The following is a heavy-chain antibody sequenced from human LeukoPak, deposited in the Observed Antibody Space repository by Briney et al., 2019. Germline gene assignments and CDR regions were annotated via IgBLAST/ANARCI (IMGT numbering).Heavy chain of an antibody. D-gene: IGHD3-16*01. CDR2: IYTSGST. J-gene: IGHJ4*02. CDR3: ARVFPGGGYFDY. Sequence: SETLSPTCTVSGGSISSGSYYWSWIRQPAGTGLEWIGRIYTSGSTNYNPSLKSRVTISVDTSKNQFSLKLSSVTAADTAVYYCARVFPGGGYFDYWGQGTLVTVSS. V-gene: IGHV4-61*02. CDR1: GGSISSGSYY.